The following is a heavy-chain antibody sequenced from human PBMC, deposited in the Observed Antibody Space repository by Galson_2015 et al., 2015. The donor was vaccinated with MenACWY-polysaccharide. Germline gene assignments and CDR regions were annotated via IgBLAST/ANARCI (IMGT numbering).Heavy chain of an antibody. CDR2: INQYGSEK. CDR3: ARDGGRTIGTTQRGY. D-gene: IGHD1-1*01. CDR1: GFTFNDFW. J-gene: IGHJ4*02. V-gene: IGHV3-7*01. Sequence: SLRLSCAASGFTFNDFWLSGVRQAPGKGLEWVANINQYGSEKYYVDSVKGRFTISRDNAKNSLYLQMNSLRAEDTAVYYCARDGGRTIGTTQRGYWGQGTLVTVSS.